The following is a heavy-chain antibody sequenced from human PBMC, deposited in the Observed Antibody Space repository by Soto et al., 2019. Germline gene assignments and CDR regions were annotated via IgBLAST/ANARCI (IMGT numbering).Heavy chain of an antibody. CDR2: MNPNSGNT. J-gene: IGHJ4*02. Sequence: ASVKVSCKASGYTFTSYDINWVRQATGQGLEYLGWMNPNSGNTGYVQKFQGRVTMTRDTSISTAYMELSSLRSEDTAVYYCARGLPLAADYWGQGTLVTVSS. V-gene: IGHV1-8*01. CDR3: ARGLPLAADY. CDR1: GYTFTSYD.